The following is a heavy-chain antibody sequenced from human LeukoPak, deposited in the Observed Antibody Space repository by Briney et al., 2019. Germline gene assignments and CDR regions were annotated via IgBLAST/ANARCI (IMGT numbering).Heavy chain of an antibody. Sequence: GGSLRLSCAASGFTFSNYWMTWVRQAPGKGLEWVAHIKEDGGEKHYVDPVKGRFTISRDNAKNSLYLQMNSLRAEDTAMYYRVRDRGYCSGGTCYALWDYWGQGTLVTVSS. CDR2: IKEDGGEK. J-gene: IGHJ4*02. CDR3: VRDRGYCSGGTCYALWDY. D-gene: IGHD2-15*01. V-gene: IGHV3-7*01. CDR1: GFTFSNYW.